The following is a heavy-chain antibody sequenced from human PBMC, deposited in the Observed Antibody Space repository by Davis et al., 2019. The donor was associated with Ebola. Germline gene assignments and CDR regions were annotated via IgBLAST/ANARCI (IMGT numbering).Heavy chain of an antibody. CDR2: ISTLVCT. CDR1: GASIKSNN. Sequence: PSETLSLTCTVSGASIKSNNWSCXXXXXXXXXXXXVFISTLVCTDSNPSLESRVTISFDTSKSQLSLKLTSVTAADTGVYYCAKFTSHWLWSPYGLDVWGRGTT. CDR3: AKFTSHWLWSPYGLDV. J-gene: IGHJ6*02. D-gene: IGHD3-3*01. V-gene: IGHV4-59*03.